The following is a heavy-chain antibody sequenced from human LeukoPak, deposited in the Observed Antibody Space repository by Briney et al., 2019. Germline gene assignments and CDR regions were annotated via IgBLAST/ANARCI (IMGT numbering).Heavy chain of an antibody. CDR2: IIPIFGTA. J-gene: IGHJ3*02. CDR1: GGTFSSYA. D-gene: IGHD5-18*01. V-gene: IGHV1-69*13. CDR3: ARAQCSYGPGDAFDI. Sequence: GASVKVSCKASGGTFSSYAISWVRQAPGQGLEWMGGIIPIFGTANYAQKFQGRVTITADESTSTAYMELSSLRSEDTAVYYCARAQCSYGPGDAFDIWGQGTMVTVSS.